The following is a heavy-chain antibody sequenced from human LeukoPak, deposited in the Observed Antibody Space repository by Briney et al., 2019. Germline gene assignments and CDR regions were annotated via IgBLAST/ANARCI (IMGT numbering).Heavy chain of an antibody. V-gene: IGHV4-30-4*01. CDR1: GGSISNGDHY. D-gene: IGHD3-10*01. CDR2: IYYSGST. J-gene: IGHJ6*01. CDR3: ARDRWFPSPLGMDV. Sequence: SETLSLTCNVSGGSISNGDHYWSWIRQPPGKGLEWIGYIYYSGSTYYYPSLRSRVTISIDTSRNQFSLRLRSVTAADTAVYYCARDRWFPSPLGMDVWGQGTTVTVSS.